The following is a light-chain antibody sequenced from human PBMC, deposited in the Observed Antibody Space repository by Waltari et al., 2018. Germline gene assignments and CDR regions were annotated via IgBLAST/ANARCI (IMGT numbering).Light chain of an antibody. V-gene: IGKV3-11*01. CDR3: QQRSNWPLT. CDR1: HSIANY. J-gene: IGKJ4*01. Sequence: EIVLTQSPATLSLSPGERATLSCRASHSIANYLAWYQQRPGQAPRLLIYDTSNMATGIPARFSGSGYETDFTITISSLEPEDFGVYYCQQRSNWPLTFGGGTKVEIK. CDR2: DTS.